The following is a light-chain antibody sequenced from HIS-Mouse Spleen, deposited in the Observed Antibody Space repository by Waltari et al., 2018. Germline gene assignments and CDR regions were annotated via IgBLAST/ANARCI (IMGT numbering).Light chain of an antibody. V-gene: IGLV3-10*01. CDR2: EDS. J-gene: IGLJ2*01. CDR3: YSTDSSGNHRV. Sequence: VSPGHTARITCSGDALPQKYAYWYQQKSGQAPVLVIYEDSKRPSGIPERFSGSSSGTMATLTISGAQVEDEADYYCYSTDSSGNHRVFGGGTKLTVL. CDR1: ALPQKY.